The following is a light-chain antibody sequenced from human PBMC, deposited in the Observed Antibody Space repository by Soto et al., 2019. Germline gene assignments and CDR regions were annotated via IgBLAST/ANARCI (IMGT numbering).Light chain of an antibody. CDR3: TSYTSSSTLDV. CDR2: EVS. V-gene: IGLV2-14*01. CDR1: SSDVGGYNY. Sequence: QSALTQPASVSGSPGQSITISCTVTSSDVGGYNYVSWYQQHPGKAPKLMIYEVSNRPLGVSNRFSGSKSGNTASLPISGLQAEDEADYYCTSYTSSSTLDVFGTGTKVTVL. J-gene: IGLJ1*01.